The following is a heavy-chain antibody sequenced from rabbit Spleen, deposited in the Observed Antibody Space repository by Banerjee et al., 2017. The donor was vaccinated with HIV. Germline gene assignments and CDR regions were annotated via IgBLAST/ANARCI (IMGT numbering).Heavy chain of an antibody. Sequence: EESGGGLVKPGASLTLTCTASGVSFSFSSYMCWVRQTPGKGLEWIACIDSGSSGFTYYATWAIGRFTCSKPSSTTVTLQMTRLAAADTATYFCARDTSSSFSSSGMDLWGQGTLVTVS. CDR3: ARDTSSSFSSSGMDL. CDR1: GVSFSFSSY. D-gene: IGHD1-1*01. V-gene: IGHV1S40*01. CDR2: IDSGSSGFT. J-gene: IGHJ6*01.